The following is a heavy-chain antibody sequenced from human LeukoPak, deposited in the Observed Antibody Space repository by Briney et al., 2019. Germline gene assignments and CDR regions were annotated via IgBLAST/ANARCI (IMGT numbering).Heavy chain of an antibody. CDR2: IYHSGTT. D-gene: IGHD3-10*01. CDR1: GYSITSNSW. V-gene: IGHV4-28*01. Sequence: SETLSLTCAVSGYSITSNSWWGWIRQPPGKGLEWIGYIYHSGTTYYNPSLQSRVTMSVDTSKNQFSLKLSSVTAVDAAVYYCARKENVYYYFDYWGQGTLVTDSS. CDR3: ARKENVYYYFDY. J-gene: IGHJ4*02.